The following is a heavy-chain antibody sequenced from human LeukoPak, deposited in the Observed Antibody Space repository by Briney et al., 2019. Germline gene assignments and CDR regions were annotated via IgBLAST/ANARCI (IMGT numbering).Heavy chain of an antibody. D-gene: IGHD3-10*01. Sequence: GGSLTLSCAASAFNVSKSYLSWVRQAPGKGLEWVAVIYSAGTTYYADSVKGRFTISREKSTNALYLKMNSLSAEDTAVYYCARDLAPLLWFGERREVWGKGTTVTVSS. CDR2: IYSAGTT. CDR3: ARDLAPLLWFGERREV. V-gene: IGHV3-53*01. CDR1: AFNVSKSY. J-gene: IGHJ6*04.